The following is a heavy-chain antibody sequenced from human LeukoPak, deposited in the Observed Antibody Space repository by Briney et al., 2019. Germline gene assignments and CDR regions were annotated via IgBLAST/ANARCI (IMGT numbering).Heavy chain of an antibody. CDR2: IYYSGTT. J-gene: IGHJ4*02. Sequence: SETLSLTCTVSGGSISSYYWSWVRQPPGKGPEWIGYIYYSGTTNYNPSLKSRVTISVDTSKNQFSLKLSSVTAADTAVYYCARGVYIAAAQYAYWGQGTLVTVSS. CDR1: GGSISSYY. CDR3: ARGVYIAAAQYAY. V-gene: IGHV4-59*01. D-gene: IGHD6-13*01.